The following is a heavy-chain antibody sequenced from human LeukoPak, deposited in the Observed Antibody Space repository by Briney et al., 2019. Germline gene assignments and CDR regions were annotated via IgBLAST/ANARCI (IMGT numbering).Heavy chain of an antibody. CDR3: ARVYDSSVLPDY. V-gene: IGHV1-18*01. CDR1: GYTFTSYG. D-gene: IGHD3-22*01. CDR2: ISTYNGNT. Sequence: ASVKVSCKASGYTFTSYGISWVRQAPGQRLEWMGWISTYNGNTNYAQKLQGRVTMTTDTSTSTAYMELRSLRSDDTAVYYCARVYDSSVLPDYWGQGTLVTVSS. J-gene: IGHJ4*02.